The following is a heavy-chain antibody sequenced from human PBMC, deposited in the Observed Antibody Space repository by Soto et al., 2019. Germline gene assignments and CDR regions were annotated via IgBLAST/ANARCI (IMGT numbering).Heavy chain of an antibody. CDR2: IDWVDDK. CDR3: ARYEVEKAALDY. CDR1: GFSLSTTGVC. D-gene: IGHD2-15*01. Sequence: GSGPTLVNPTQTLTLTCTVSGFSLSTTGVCVTWIRQPPGKALEWLGRIDWVDDKYYSTSLRTRVAISRDTSKNQVVLTMTNMDPVDTATYYCARYEVEKAALDYWGQGTLVTVSS. J-gene: IGHJ4*02. V-gene: IGHV2-70*11.